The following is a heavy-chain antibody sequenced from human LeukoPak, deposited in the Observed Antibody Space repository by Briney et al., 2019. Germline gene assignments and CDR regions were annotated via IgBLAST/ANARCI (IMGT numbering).Heavy chain of an antibody. Sequence: GGSLRLSCAASGFTFSSYAMSWVRQAPGKGLEWVSAISGSGGSTYYADSVKGRFTISRDNSKNTLYLQMNSLRVEDTAVYYCAKRVGVVAATSYYFDYWGQGTLVTVSS. D-gene: IGHD2-15*01. V-gene: IGHV3-23*01. CDR1: GFTFSSYA. J-gene: IGHJ4*02. CDR3: AKRVGVVAATSYYFDY. CDR2: ISGSGGST.